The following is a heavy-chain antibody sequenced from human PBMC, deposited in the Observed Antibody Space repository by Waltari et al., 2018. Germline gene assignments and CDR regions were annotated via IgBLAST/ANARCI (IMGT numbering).Heavy chain of an antibody. CDR1: GYTFTGYY. CDR3: ARDPGAGIATSGRYYFDY. D-gene: IGHD1-26*01. Sequence: QVQLVQSGAEVKKPGASVKVSCKASGYTFTGYYMHWVRQAPGQGLEWMGRINPNSGGTNYAQKFQGRVTMTRDTSISTAYMELSRLRSDDTAVYYCARDPGAGIATSGRYYFDYWGQGTLVTVSS. J-gene: IGHJ4*02. V-gene: IGHV1-2*06. CDR2: INPNSGGT.